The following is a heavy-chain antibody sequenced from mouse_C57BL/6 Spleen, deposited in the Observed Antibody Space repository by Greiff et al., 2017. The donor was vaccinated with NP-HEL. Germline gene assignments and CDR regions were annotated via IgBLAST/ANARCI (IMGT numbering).Heavy chain of an antibody. CDR2: INPNYGTT. CDR3: VKYSNYTH. Sequence: VHVKQSGPELVKPGASVKISCKASGYSFTDYNMNWVKQSNGKSLEWIGVINPNYGTTSYNQKFKGKATLTVDQSSSTAYMQLNSLTSEDSAVYICVKYSNYTHRGQRSLVTVSA. J-gene: IGHJ3*01. CDR1: GYSFTDYN. V-gene: IGHV1-39*01. D-gene: IGHD2-5*01.